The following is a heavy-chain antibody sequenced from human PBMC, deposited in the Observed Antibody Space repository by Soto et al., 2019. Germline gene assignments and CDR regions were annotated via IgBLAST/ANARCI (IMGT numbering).Heavy chain of an antibody. D-gene: IGHD6-19*01. CDR2: IIPLFDAT. Sequence: QVQLVQSGAEVRKPGSSVKVSCKDSGGTFTTYDISWVRQAPGQGLEWMGGIIPLFDATKYAQKCQGRVTSTADKSTGTAYMELSRLRSEDTSMYYCARDRSSSWYNGTFYFDALGQGTLVTVSS. V-gene: IGHV1-69*06. CDR1: GGTFTTYD. J-gene: IGHJ4*02. CDR3: ARDRSSSWYNGTFYFDA.